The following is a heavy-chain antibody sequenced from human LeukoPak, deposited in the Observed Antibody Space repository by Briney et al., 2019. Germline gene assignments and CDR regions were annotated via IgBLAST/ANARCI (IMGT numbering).Heavy chain of an antibody. CDR2: VDPEDGET. Sequence: ASVKVSCKVSGYTFTDYYMHWVQQAPGKGLEWMGLVDPEDGETIYAEKFQGRVTITADTSTDTAYMELSSLRSEDTAVYYYATGSATIGRWFDPWGQGTLVTVSS. CDR3: ATGSATIGRWFDP. J-gene: IGHJ5*02. CDR1: GYTFTDYY. V-gene: IGHV1-69-2*01. D-gene: IGHD5-24*01.